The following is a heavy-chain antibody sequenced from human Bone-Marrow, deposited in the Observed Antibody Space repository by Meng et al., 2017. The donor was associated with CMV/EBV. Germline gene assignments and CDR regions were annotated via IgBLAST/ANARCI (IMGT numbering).Heavy chain of an antibody. Sequence: GESLKISCAASGLTFNTYVMSWVRQAPGKGLEWVSIISGSGGNTYSADSVKGRFTISRDNSKNTVYLQMNSLRAEDTAVYYCAREDRGSYLQLSYWGQGTRVTVSS. D-gene: IGHD1-26*01. CDR1: GLTFNTYV. CDR3: AREDRGSYLQLSY. V-gene: IGHV3-23*01. J-gene: IGHJ4*02. CDR2: ISGSGGNT.